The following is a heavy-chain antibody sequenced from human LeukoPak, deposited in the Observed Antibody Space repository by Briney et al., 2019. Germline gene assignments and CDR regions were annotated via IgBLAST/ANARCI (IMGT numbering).Heavy chain of an antibody. CDR3: ARVSDGTSTMIDLGGGDY. CDR2: MNPNSGNT. CDR1: GYTFTSYD. Sequence: ASVKVSCKASGYTFTSYDINWVRQATGQGLEWIGWMNPNSGNTGYAQKFQGRVTMTRNTSISTAYMELSSLRSEDTAVYYCARVSDGTSTMIDLGGGDYWGQGTLVTVSS. V-gene: IGHV1-8*01. D-gene: IGHD3-22*01. J-gene: IGHJ4*02.